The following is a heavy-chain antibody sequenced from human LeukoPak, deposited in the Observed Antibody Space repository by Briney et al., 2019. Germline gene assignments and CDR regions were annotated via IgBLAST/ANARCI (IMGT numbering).Heavy chain of an antibody. D-gene: IGHD5-24*01. J-gene: IGHJ4*02. V-gene: IGHV3-33*01. CDR3: ARDSIRDGYNSDYFDY. CDR2: IWYDGSDK. Sequence: GRSLRLSCAASGFTFSTYGMHWVRQAPGNGLEWVAVIWYDGSDKYYADSVKGRFTISRDNSKNTLYLQMNSLRAEDTAVYYCARDSIRDGYNSDYFDYWGQGTLVTVSS. CDR1: GFTFSTYG.